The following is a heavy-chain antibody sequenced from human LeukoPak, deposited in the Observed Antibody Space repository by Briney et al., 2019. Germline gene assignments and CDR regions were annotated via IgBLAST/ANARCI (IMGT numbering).Heavy chain of an antibody. J-gene: IGHJ4*02. CDR2: VSYDGSAK. Sequence: GGSLRLSCTASGFIFSTYALHWVRQAPGKGLEWVAVVSYDGSAKFYADSVKGRFTISRDNSKNTVYLQMNSLRVEDTAVYYCVREGGGGDEKPFDYWGQGTLVTVSS. CDR3: VREGGGGDEKPFDY. D-gene: IGHD2-21*02. CDR1: GFIFSTYA. V-gene: IGHV3-30*04.